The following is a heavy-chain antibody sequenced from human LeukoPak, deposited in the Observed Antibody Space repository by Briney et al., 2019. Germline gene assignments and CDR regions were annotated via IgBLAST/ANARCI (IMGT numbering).Heavy chain of an antibody. CDR2: IAIAGGT. D-gene: IGHD3-10*01. CDR1: GFTVSAYD. V-gene: IGHV3-13*04. CDR3: ARGLVDSGSFNFDY. J-gene: IGHJ4*02. Sequence: GGSLRLSCVVAGFTVSAYDMHWARQTTGNDLEWVSGIAIAGGTFYPGSVKGRFTISRDNAKDSFFLQMNNLRAGDTAVYYCARGLVDSGSFNFDYWGQGTLVTVSS.